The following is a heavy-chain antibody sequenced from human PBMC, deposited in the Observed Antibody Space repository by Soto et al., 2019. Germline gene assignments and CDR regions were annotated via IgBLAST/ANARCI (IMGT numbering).Heavy chain of an antibody. CDR3: ARTIFGVVSKPYYYMDV. Sequence: QVQLVQSGAEVKKPGASVKVSCKASGYTFTSYDINWVRQATGQGLEWMGRMNPNSGNTGYAQKFQGRVTMTRNTSISTAYMELSSLRSEDTAVYYCARTIFGVVSKPYYYMDVWGKGTTVTVSS. V-gene: IGHV1-8*01. D-gene: IGHD3-3*01. CDR2: MNPNSGNT. J-gene: IGHJ6*03. CDR1: GYTFTSYD.